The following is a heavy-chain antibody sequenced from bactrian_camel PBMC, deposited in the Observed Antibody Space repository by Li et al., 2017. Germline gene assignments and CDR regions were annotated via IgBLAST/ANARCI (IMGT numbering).Heavy chain of an antibody. Sequence: VQLVESGGGSVQAGGSLRLSCAAVASSATYRSYCMGWFRQAPGKEREGVAAIGLDDDLTTYADSVKGRFTISRDDADNTVYLQMNSLKPEDTAMYYCAAATSGGYCTSDNYWGQGTQVTVS. CDR3: AAATSGGYCTSDNY. CDR1: ASSATYRSYC. D-gene: IGHD2*01. CDR2: IGLDDDLT. V-gene: IGHV3S40*01. J-gene: IGHJ4*01.